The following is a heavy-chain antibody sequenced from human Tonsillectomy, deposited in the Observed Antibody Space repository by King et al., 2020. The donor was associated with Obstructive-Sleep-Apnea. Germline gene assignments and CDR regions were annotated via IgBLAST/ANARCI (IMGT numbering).Heavy chain of an antibody. D-gene: IGHD3-10*01. Sequence: VQLVESGGGLVKPGGSLRLSCEASGFTFSKTWMSWVRQAPGKGLEWIGRIKSKNDGGTINYAAPRKGRLIISRDDSESTVYLQMNSLKTEDTAVYYCTTDPRDWGQGTLVTVSA. V-gene: IGHV3-15*01. CDR3: TTDPRD. CDR1: GFTFSKTW. J-gene: IGHJ4*02. CDR2: IKSKNDGGTI.